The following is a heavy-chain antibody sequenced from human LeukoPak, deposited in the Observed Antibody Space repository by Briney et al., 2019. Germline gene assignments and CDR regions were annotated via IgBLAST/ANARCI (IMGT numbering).Heavy chain of an antibody. J-gene: IGHJ5*02. D-gene: IGHD3-22*01. CDR3: ARAGTPITMIVVESNWFDP. CDR1: GGSVSSGSYY. CDR2: IYYSGST. Sequence: PSETLSLTCTVSGGSVSSGSYYWSWIRQPPGKGLEWIGYIYYSGSTNYNPSLKSRVTMSVDTSKNQFSLKLSSVTAADTAVYYCARAGTPITMIVVESNWFDPWGQGTLVTVSS. V-gene: IGHV4-61*01.